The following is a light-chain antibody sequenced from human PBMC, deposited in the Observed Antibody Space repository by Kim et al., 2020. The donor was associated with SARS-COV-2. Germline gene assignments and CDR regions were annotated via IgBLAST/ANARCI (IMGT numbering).Light chain of an antibody. V-gene: IGLV3-21*04. CDR1: SIGSKS. CDR2: YDS. Sequence: PGETARVSCGGNSIGSKSVHWYQQRSGQAPGLVIYYDSDRPSGIPERFSGSNSGNTATLTISRVEAGDEADYYCQVWDSSSDHRVVFGGGTQLTVL. CDR3: QVWDSSSDHRVV. J-gene: IGLJ2*01.